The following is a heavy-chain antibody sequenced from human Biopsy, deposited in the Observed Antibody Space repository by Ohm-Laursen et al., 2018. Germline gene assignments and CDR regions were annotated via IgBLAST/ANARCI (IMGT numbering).Heavy chain of an antibody. Sequence: SVKASCKPSGVTFDTYAFGWVRQAPGQGLEWMGGRIPYFNTIYYARIFQDRAVITADRSARTSDMQLSGLRPDDTAVYYCVGGQRGPPIGVTVPGDAFDLWGPGTMVTVSP. CDR3: VGGQRGPPIGVTVPGDAFDL. D-gene: IGHD2/OR15-2a*01. V-gene: IGHV1-69*13. J-gene: IGHJ3*01. CDR1: GVTFDTYA. CDR2: RIPYFNTI.